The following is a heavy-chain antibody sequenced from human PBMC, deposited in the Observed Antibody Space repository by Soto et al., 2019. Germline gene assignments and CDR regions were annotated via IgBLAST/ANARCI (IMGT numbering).Heavy chain of an antibody. D-gene: IGHD3-16*01. J-gene: IGHJ4*02. CDR1: GFTFTTYS. V-gene: IGHV3-48*01. CDR2: ISPSGDAM. Sequence: ESGGGLVQPGGSLRLSCTASGFTFTTYSMNWVRQAPGKGLEWVSYISPSGDAMYYADSVRGRFTFSRDNAQNSLYLQMNSLRAEDTAVYYCARDLNYAFDYWGQGTPVTVSS. CDR3: ARDLNYAFDY.